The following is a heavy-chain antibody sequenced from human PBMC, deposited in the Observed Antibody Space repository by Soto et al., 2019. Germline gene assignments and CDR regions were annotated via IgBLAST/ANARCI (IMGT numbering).Heavy chain of an antibody. J-gene: IGHJ3*02. CDR2: VIPTLATA. V-gene: IGHV1-69*01. CDR3: ASDYGEIDAFAT. CDR1: GGPFNNHA. D-gene: IGHD3-10*01. Sequence: QVQLVQSGAEVKKPGSSVKVSCKTSGGPFNNHAINWVRQAPGQGLEWVGLVIPTLATADYAQKFKGRVTMTADDVTKTDYTELSSLRSEDTGVYYCASDYGEIDAFATWGQGTLVTVSS.